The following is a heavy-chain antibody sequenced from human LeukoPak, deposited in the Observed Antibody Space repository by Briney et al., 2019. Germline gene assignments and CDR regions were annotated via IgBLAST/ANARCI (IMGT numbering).Heavy chain of an antibody. J-gene: IGHJ4*02. V-gene: IGHV3-23*01. CDR1: GFTFSTFA. Sequence: PGGSLRLSCEASGFTFSTFAMIWVRQPPGKGLEWVSSIFPSGGEIHYADSVRGRFTISRDNSKSTLSLQMNSLRAEDTAVYYCAKGFLGNIDYWGQGTLVTVSS. CDR2: IFPSGGEI. CDR3: AKGFLGNIDY. D-gene: IGHD1/OR15-1a*01.